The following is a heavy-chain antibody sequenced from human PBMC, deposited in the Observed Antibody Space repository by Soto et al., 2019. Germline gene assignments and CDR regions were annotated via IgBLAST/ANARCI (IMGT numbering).Heavy chain of an antibody. J-gene: IGHJ4*02. CDR1: GGSFSGYY. CDR2: ISSIGST. V-gene: IGHV4-34*01. D-gene: IGHD6-19*01. Sequence: PSETLSLTCAVYGGSFSGYYWSWIRQSPGKGLGWIGYISSIGSTYYNPSLKSRVTISVDRSKNQFSLKLSSVTAADTAVYYCAREAGSGWSESTFDYWGQGTLVTVSS. CDR3: AREAGSGWSESTFDY.